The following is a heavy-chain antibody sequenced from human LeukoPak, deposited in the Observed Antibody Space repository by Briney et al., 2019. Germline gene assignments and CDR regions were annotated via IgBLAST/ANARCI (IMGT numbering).Heavy chain of an antibody. CDR2: ISAYNGNT. CDR1: GYTFTSYG. D-gene: IGHD3-16*02. CDR3: ARARSFGGVIPPVFDY. Sequence: SVKVSCKASGYTFTSYGISWVRPAPGQGLERMGWISAYNGNTNYAQKLQGRVTMTTDTSTSTAYMELRSLRSDDTAVYYCARARSFGGVIPPVFDYWGQGTLVTVSS. J-gene: IGHJ4*02. V-gene: IGHV1-18*01.